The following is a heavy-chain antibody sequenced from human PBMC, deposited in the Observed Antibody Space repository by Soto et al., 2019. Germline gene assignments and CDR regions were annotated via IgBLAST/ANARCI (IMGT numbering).Heavy chain of an antibody. V-gene: IGHV3-23*01. D-gene: IGHD3-22*01. CDR3: AKKHESSGFHTCDY. Sequence: VQLLESGGGLVQPGGSLRLSCAASGFTFSKNAMSWVRQAPGKGLEWVSSITGSTSSTYYADSVKGRFTISRDNSKNTLYLQLNSLRAEDTAIYYCAKKHESSGFHTCDYWGQGTLVTVSS. CDR1: GFTFSKNA. J-gene: IGHJ4*02. CDR2: ITGSTSST.